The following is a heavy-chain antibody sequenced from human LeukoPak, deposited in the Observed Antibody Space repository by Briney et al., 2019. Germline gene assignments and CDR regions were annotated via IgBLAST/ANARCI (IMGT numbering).Heavy chain of an antibody. D-gene: IGHD2-21*02. Sequence: GGSLRLSCAASGFIFTNYFMSWVRQAPGKGLEWVASIKHDGSEKYYVDSVKGRFSTSRDSSTSTLFLQMDSLRVEDTAMYYCARPTDGDSTRYGMDVWGQGTTVIVSS. V-gene: IGHV3-7*03. J-gene: IGHJ6*02. CDR2: IKHDGSEK. CDR1: GFIFTNYF. CDR3: ARPTDGDSTRYGMDV.